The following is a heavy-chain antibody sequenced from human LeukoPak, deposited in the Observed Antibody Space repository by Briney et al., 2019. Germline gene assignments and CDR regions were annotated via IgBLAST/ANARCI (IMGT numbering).Heavy chain of an antibody. Sequence: PGGSLRLSCVASGLNFSAYYMTWIRWAPGNGLEAPRKGLEWLSHISKTGTTIYYADSVKGRFTISRDNAKSSLYLHMTSLRAEDTAVYYCVAGVALDYWGQGALVTVSS. V-gene: IGHV3-11*01. J-gene: IGHJ4*02. D-gene: IGHD3-3*01. CDR1: GLNFSAYY. CDR3: VAGVALDY. CDR2: ISKTGTTI.